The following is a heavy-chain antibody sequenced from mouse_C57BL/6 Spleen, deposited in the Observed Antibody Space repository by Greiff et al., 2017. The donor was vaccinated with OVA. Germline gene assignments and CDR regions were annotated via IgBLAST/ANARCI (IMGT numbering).Heavy chain of an antibody. CDR2: INPSSGYT. Sequence: QVQLQQPGAELVRPGSSVKLSCKASGYTFTSYWMHWVKQRPGQGLEWIGYINPSSGYTKYNQKFKDKATLTADKSSSTAYMQLSSLTYEDSAVYYCARWDTTVEAYWGQGTLVTVSA. D-gene: IGHD1-1*01. J-gene: IGHJ3*01. CDR1: GYTFTSYW. V-gene: IGHV1-7*01. CDR3: ARWDTTVEAY.